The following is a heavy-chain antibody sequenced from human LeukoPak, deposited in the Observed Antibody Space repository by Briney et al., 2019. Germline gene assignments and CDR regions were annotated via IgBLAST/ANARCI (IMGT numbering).Heavy chain of an antibody. V-gene: IGHV3-30*18. CDR2: ISYDGSNK. D-gene: IGHD3-3*01. Sequence: GGSLRLSCAAAGFTFSSYGMHWVRQAPGKGLEWVAVISYDGSNKYYADSVKGRFTISRDNSKNTLYLQMNSLRAEDTAVYYCAKEYTSYDFWSGYYYYYGMDVWGQGTTVTVSS. CDR3: AKEYTSYDFWSGYYYYYGMDV. CDR1: GFTFSSYG. J-gene: IGHJ6*02.